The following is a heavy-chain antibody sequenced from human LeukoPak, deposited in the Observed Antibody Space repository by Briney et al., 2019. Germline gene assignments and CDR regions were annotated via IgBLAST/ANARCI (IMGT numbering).Heavy chain of an antibody. V-gene: IGHV3-21*01. D-gene: IGHD3-9*01. CDR2: ISSSSSYI. Sequence: PGGSLRLSCAASGFTFSSYSMNWVRQAPGKGLEWVSSISSSSSYIYYADSVKGRFTISRDNAKNSLYLQMNSLRAEDTAVYYCASGSYYDILTGYSRDAFDIWGQGTMVTVSS. CDR3: ASGSYYDILTGYSRDAFDI. CDR1: GFTFSSYS. J-gene: IGHJ3*02.